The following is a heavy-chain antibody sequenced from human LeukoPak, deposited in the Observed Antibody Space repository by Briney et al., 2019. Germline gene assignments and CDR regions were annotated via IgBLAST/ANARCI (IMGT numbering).Heavy chain of an antibody. Sequence: GGSRRLSCAASGFAFNSYVISWVRQAPGKGLEWVSVIYSGGSPDYADSAKGRFTISSDNSKNTLYLQMNSLRVEDTAVYYCARGFGLFDYYTSADDYWGQGTLVIVSS. V-gene: IGHV3-53*01. J-gene: IGHJ4*02. CDR2: IYSGGSP. CDR1: GFAFNSYV. CDR3: ARGFGLFDYYTSADDY. D-gene: IGHD3-10*01.